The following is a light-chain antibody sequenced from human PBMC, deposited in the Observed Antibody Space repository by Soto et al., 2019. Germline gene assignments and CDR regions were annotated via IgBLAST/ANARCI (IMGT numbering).Light chain of an antibody. Sequence: EIVLTQSPGTLSLSPGERATLSCRASQSIGSNYLAWYQQRPGQAPRLLIYAIANRATGIPDRFSGSGSGTDFTLTISRLEPEDFAVYYCQQYHPSLFFSFGPGTKVDVK. CDR2: AIA. V-gene: IGKV3-20*01. CDR1: QSIGSNY. J-gene: IGKJ3*01. CDR3: QQYHPSLFFS.